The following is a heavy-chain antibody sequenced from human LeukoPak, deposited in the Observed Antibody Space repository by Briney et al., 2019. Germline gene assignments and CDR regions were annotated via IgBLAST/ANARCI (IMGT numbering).Heavy chain of an antibody. J-gene: IGHJ4*02. Sequence: SETLSLTCTASGGSVSSSNYYWGWIRQPPGKGLEWIGTIYYSGSTYYNPSLKSRVTISVDTSKNQFSLRLSSVTAADTAVYYCARRRTRSPFDSWGQGTLVTVSS. CDR1: GGSVSSSNYY. CDR2: IYYSGST. CDR3: ARRRTRSPFDS. V-gene: IGHV4-39*01. D-gene: IGHD1-14*01.